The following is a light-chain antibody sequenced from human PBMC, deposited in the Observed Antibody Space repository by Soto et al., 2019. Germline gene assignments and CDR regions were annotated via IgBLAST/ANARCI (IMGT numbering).Light chain of an antibody. CDR1: QSVNNY. J-gene: IGKJ3*01. V-gene: IGKV3-11*01. Sequence: EIVLTQSPDTLSLSPGERATLSCRASQSVNNYLAWYQQVHGQAPRLLIYDASKRATGIPARFSGSGSGTDFTLPISSLEPEDSAVYYCQLRSNWIFTFGPGTKVEI. CDR3: QLRSNWIFT. CDR2: DAS.